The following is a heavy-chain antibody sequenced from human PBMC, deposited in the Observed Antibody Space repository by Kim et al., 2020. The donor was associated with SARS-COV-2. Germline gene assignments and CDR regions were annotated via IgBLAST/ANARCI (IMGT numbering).Heavy chain of an antibody. V-gene: IGHV4-39*01. D-gene: IGHD3-10*01. CDR3: ARHAITMVRGVIIDY. J-gene: IGHJ4*02. Sequence: PSLKSRVTISVDTAKNQFSLKLSSVTAADTAVYYCARHAITMVRGVIIDYWGQGTLVTVSS.